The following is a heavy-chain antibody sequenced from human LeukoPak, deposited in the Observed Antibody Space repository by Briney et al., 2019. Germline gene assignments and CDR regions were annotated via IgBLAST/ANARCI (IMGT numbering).Heavy chain of an antibody. J-gene: IGHJ3*02. CDR2: IYYSGST. D-gene: IGHD5-18*01. CDR3: VRGGYSYGHTFDI. CDR1: DGSISNYY. V-gene: IGHV4-59*01. Sequence: PSETLSLTCTVSDGSISNYYWHWIRQPPGKGLEWIGYIYYSGSTNYNPSLKSRVTISVDTSKNQFSLKLSSVTAADTAVYYCVRGGYSYGHTFDIWGQGTTVTVSS.